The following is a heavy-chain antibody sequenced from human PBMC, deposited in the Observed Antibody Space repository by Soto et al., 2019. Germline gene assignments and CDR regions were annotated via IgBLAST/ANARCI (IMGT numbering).Heavy chain of an antibody. D-gene: IGHD3-3*01. Sequence: PSETLSLTCTVSGGSISSYYWSWIRQPPGKGLEWIGYIYYSGSTNYNPSLKSRVTISVDTSKNQFSLKLSSVTAADTAVYYCARGFWSDYREDYYYGMDVWGQGTTVTVSS. CDR3: ARGFWSDYREDYYYGMDV. J-gene: IGHJ6*02. V-gene: IGHV4-59*01. CDR2: IYYSGST. CDR1: GGSISSYY.